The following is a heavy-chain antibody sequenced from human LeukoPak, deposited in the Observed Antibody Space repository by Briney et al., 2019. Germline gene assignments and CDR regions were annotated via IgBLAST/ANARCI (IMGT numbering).Heavy chain of an antibody. CDR3: ARDQGGNSSAFDI. Sequence: ASVKVSCKASGYTFTSYYMHWVRQAPGQGLEWMGIINPSGGSTSYAQKFQGRVTMTRDMSTSTVYMELSSLGSEDTAVYYCARDQGGNSSAFDIWGQGTMVTVSS. D-gene: IGHD4-23*01. CDR1: GYTFTSYY. J-gene: IGHJ3*02. CDR2: INPSGGST. V-gene: IGHV1-46*01.